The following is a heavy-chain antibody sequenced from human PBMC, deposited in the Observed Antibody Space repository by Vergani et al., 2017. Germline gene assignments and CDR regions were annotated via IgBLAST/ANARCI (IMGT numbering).Heavy chain of an antibody. Sequence: QVQLQESGPGLVKPSETLSLPCAVSGYSISSTYYWGWIRPPPGKGLEWIGSIYHSGSTYNNPSLKSRVTISVDTSKNQFSLKLSSVTAADPAVYYCARHRGDNDRGGMDVWGQGTTVTVAS. CDR2: IYHSGST. CDR1: GYSISSTYY. J-gene: IGHJ6*02. D-gene: IGHD2-21*02. CDR3: ARHRGDNDRGGMDV. V-gene: IGHV4-38-2*01.